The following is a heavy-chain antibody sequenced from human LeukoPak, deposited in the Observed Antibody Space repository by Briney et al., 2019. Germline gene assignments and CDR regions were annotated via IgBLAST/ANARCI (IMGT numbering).Heavy chain of an antibody. CDR2: INPNSGGT. Sequence: ASVKVSCKASGYTFTGYYMSWVRQAPGQGLEWMGWINPNSGGTNFAQKLQGRVTMTWDSSINPAYMEVSRLTSADTAVYYCARAGDLRRPRGPQPGHNAFDIWGQGTTVTVSS. D-gene: IGHD1-14*01. CDR3: ARAGDLRRPRGPQPGHNAFDI. V-gene: IGHV1-2*02. CDR1: GYTFTGYY. J-gene: IGHJ3*02.